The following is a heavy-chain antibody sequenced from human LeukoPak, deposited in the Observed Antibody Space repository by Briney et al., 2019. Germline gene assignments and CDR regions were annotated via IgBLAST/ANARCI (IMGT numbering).Heavy chain of an antibody. J-gene: IGHJ5*02. CDR3: ARDARDVLLWFGEFSP. D-gene: IGHD3-10*01. Sequence: ASVKVSCKASGYTFTSYGINWVRQAPGQGLEWMGWISAYNGNTKYAQKLQGRVTMTTDISTSTAYMELRSLRSGDTAVYYCARDARDVLLWFGEFSPWGQGTLVTVSS. CDR1: GYTFTSYG. V-gene: IGHV1-18*01. CDR2: ISAYNGNT.